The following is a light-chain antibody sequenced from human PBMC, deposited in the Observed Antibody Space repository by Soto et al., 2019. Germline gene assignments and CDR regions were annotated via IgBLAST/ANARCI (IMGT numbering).Light chain of an antibody. CDR1: RSNIGTYP. CDR2: RNH. Sequence: QLVLTQSPSASATPGQRVTISCSGSRSNIGTYPVHWYQQLPGTAPTLLIFRNHQRPSGVPDRFSGSKSGTSASLAISGPQSEDEADYYCAAWDDSLRAVVFGGGTKLTVL. V-gene: IGLV1-44*01. CDR3: AAWDDSLRAVV. J-gene: IGLJ2*01.